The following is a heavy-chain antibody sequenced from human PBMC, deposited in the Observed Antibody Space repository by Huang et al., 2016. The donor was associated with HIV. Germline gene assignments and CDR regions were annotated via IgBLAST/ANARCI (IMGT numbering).Heavy chain of an antibody. CDR3: ARDLWLRDLYYYYYMDV. CDR2: ISNDGSNK. CDR1: RVTFSNYA. V-gene: IGHV3-30-3*01. J-gene: IGHJ6*03. Sequence: QVQLVESGGGVVQPGRSLRLSCAASRVTFSNYAMHWVRQAQGKGLEWVAVISNDGSNKYYAGSVNGRFTISGDNSKNTLYLQMNSRRAEDTAVYCCARDLWLRDLYYYYYMDVWGKGTTVTVSS. D-gene: IGHD5-12*01.